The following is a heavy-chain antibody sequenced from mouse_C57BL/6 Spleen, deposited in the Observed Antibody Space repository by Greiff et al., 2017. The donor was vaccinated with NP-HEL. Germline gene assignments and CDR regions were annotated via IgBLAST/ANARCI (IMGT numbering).Heavy chain of an antibody. J-gene: IGHJ4*01. V-gene: IGHV5-9-1*02. CDR2: ISSGGDYI. CDR1: GFTFSSYA. D-gene: IGHD2-1*01. Sequence: EVMLVESGEGLVKPGGSLKLSCAASGFTFSSYAMSWVRQTPEKRLEWVAYISSGGDYIYYADTVKGRFTISRDNARNTLYLQMSSLKSEDTAMYYCTRDAHYGNPLYAMDYWGQGTSVTVSS. CDR3: TRDAHYGNPLYAMDY.